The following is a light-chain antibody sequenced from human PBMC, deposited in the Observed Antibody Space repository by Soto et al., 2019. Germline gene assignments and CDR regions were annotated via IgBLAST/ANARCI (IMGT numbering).Light chain of an antibody. Sequence: QSVLTQPPSASGTPGQRVTISCSGSSSNIGINYVYWYQQLPGTVPQLLIYRNSEWPSGVPDRFSGSKSGTSASLAISGLRSEDEADYYCAAWDDSRSGVVFGGGTKVTVL. CDR3: AAWDDSRSGVV. CDR2: RNS. J-gene: IGLJ2*01. V-gene: IGLV1-47*01. CDR1: SSNIGINY.